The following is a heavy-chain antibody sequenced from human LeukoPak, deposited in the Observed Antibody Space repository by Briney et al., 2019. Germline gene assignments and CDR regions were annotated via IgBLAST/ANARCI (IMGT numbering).Heavy chain of an antibody. CDR1: GFTFSSYG. V-gene: IGHV3-30*02. D-gene: IGHD6-19*01. CDR3: AKGRGWYFDY. Sequence: GGSLRLSCAASGFTFSSYGMHWVRQAPGKGLEWVAFIRDDESNKYYADSVKGRFTISRDNSRNTLYLQMNSLRAEDTAVYYCAKGRGWYFDYWGRGTLVTVSS. J-gene: IGHJ4*02. CDR2: IRDDESNK.